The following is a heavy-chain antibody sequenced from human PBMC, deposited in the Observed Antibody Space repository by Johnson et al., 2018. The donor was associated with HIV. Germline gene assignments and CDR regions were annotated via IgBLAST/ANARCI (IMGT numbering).Heavy chain of an antibody. J-gene: IGHJ3*02. D-gene: IGHD6-25*01. CDR1: RFTFSSYA. CDR3: ARDETQRRYALTAFDI. CDR2: IWYDGRNK. V-gene: IGHV3-30*04. Sequence: QVQLVESGGGLIQPGGSLRLSCVASRFTFSSYALHWVRQAPGTGLAWVAVIWYDGRNKYYADSVKGQFTISRYNSKNTLHVQINGLRAGDTAVYYCARDETQRRYALTAFDIWGQGTLVTVSS.